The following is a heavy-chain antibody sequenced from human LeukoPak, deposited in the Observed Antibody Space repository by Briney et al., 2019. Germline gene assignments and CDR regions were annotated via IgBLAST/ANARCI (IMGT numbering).Heavy chain of an antibody. Sequence: AGGSLRLSCAGSGFTFSSYAMSWVRQAPGKGLEWVSSISTSSRYIYYKDSVRGRFTISRDDAKNSLYLEMNSLRAEDTAVYYCARADCSSSTCYLRRSWFDPWGQGTLVTVSS. CDR2: ISTSSRYI. J-gene: IGHJ5*02. D-gene: IGHD2-2*01. CDR1: GFTFSSYA. V-gene: IGHV3-21*01. CDR3: ARADCSSSTCYLRRSWFDP.